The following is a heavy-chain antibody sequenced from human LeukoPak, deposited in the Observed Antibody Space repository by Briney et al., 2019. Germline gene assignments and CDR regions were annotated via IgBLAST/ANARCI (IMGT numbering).Heavy chain of an antibody. J-gene: IGHJ1*01. V-gene: IGHV1-69*05. CDR3: ARDSSEFRSLLFH. D-gene: IGHD1-14*01. CDR2: ITPMFVTS. Sequence: SVKVSCKASGGTFSRHTISWVRQSPGQGLEWMGGITPMFVTSNYAQKFRCRVTITTDESTSTAYVELSSLRSEDTAVYYCARDSSEFRSLLFHWGQGTMVTVSS. CDR1: GGTFSRHT.